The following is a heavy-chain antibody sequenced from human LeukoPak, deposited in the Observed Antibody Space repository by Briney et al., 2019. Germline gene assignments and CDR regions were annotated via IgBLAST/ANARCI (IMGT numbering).Heavy chain of an antibody. CDR2: IIPIFGTA. Sequence: GASVKVSCKASGGTFSSYAISCVRQAPGQGLEWMGGIIPIFGTANYAQKFQGRVTITADESTSTAYMELSSLRSEDTAVYYCATGVYYYDSSGYYYFPFDYWGQGTLVTVSS. J-gene: IGHJ4*02. D-gene: IGHD3-22*01. CDR3: ATGVYYYDSSGYYYFPFDY. V-gene: IGHV1-69*13. CDR1: GGTFSSYA.